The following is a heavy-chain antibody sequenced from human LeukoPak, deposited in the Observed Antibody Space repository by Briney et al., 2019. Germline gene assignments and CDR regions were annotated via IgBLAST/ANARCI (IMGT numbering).Heavy chain of an antibody. CDR3: AKRCSGSSCPHYYFDY. Sequence: PGGSLRLSCAASGFTFSSYAMSWVRQAPGKGLEWVSVISGSGGSTHYVDSVKGRFTISRDNSKSTLYLQMNSLRAEDTAVYYCAKRCSGSSCPHYYFDYWGQGTLVTVSS. J-gene: IGHJ4*02. CDR1: GFTFSSYA. D-gene: IGHD2-15*01. CDR2: ISGSGGST. V-gene: IGHV3-23*01.